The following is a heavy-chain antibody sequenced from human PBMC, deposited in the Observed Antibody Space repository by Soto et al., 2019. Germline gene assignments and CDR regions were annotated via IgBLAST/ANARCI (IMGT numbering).Heavy chain of an antibody. CDR2: ISGSGGST. D-gene: IGHD1-20*01. CDR3: AKPRYNWNDGWFDP. V-gene: IGHV3-23*01. J-gene: IGHJ5*02. CDR1: GFTFSTHG. Sequence: DVQLLESGGGLVQPGGSLRLSCAASGFTFSTHGMSWVRQAPGKGLEWVSSISGSGGSTYYADSVKGRFTISRDISKNNLYLQMNSLRAEDTAVYYCAKPRYNWNDGWFDPWGQGTLVTVSS.